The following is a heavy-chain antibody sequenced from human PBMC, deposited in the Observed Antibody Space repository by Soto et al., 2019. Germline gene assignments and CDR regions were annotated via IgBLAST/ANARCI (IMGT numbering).Heavy chain of an antibody. CDR2: IYYSGST. J-gene: IGHJ4*02. CDR1: GGSISSGGYY. V-gene: IGHV4-31*03. D-gene: IGHD3-10*01. Sequence: SETLSLTCTVSGGSISSGGYYWSWIRQHPGKGLEWIGYIYYSGSTYYNPSLKSRVTISVDTSKNQFSLKLSSVTAADTAVYYCARVPHPMVRGVNPFDYWGQGTLVTVSS. CDR3: ARVPHPMVRGVNPFDY.